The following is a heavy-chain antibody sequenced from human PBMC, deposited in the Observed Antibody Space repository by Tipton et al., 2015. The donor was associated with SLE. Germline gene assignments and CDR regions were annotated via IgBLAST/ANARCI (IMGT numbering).Heavy chain of an antibody. CDR3: ARFRYYDLLYYFDY. CDR1: GGSISSYY. CDR2: IYYSGST. V-gene: IGHV4-59*12. D-gene: IGHD3-3*01. J-gene: IGHJ4*02. Sequence: LRLSCTVSGGSISSYYWSWIRQPPGKGLEWIGYIYYSGSTNYNPSLKSRVTISVDTSKNQFSLKLSPVTAADTAVYYCARFRYYDLLYYFDYWGQGTLVTVSS.